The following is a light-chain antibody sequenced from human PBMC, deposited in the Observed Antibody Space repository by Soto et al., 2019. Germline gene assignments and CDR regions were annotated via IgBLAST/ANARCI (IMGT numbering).Light chain of an antibody. CDR3: QQYNNWPPLT. J-gene: IGKJ4*01. Sequence: EIVMTQSPATLSVSPGEGATLSCRASQSVTNRLAWYQQKPGQSPRLLIYDAVISATDTPARFSGSGSGTEFTLTISSLQSEDFAIYYCQQYNNWPPLTFGGGTKVEIK. CDR1: QSVTNR. CDR2: DAV. V-gene: IGKV3-15*01.